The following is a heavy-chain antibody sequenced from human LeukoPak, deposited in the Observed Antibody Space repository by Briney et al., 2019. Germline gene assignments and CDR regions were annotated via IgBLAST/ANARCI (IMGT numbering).Heavy chain of an antibody. CDR2: TNGPSSYT. V-gene: IGHV3-11*06. CDR3: ARIGGDAPRNNWFDP. Sequence: GGSLRLSCAASGFSFSDYYMTWIRQAPGKGLEWVSYTNGPSSYTNYADSVKGRFTISRDNAKRSLYLQMNSLRADDTAVYYCARIGGDAPRNNWFDPWGQGTLVIVSS. CDR1: GFSFSDYY. J-gene: IGHJ5*02. D-gene: IGHD2-2*01.